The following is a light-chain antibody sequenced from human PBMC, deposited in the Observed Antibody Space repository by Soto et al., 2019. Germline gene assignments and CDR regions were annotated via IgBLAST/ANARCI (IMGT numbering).Light chain of an antibody. CDR1: QDIGSW. Sequence: DIQMTQSPSSLSASVGDRVAITCRASQDIGSWLAWYQHKPGKAPQLLIFGASTLQSGVPSRFSGNGSGTDFTLTITSLQPEDFATFYCQQANSFPYTFGQGTKLEIK. J-gene: IGKJ2*01. CDR3: QQANSFPYT. CDR2: GAS. V-gene: IGKV1-12*01.